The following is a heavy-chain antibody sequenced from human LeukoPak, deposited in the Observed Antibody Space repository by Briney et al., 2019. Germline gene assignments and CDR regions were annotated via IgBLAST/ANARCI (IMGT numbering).Heavy chain of an antibody. V-gene: IGHV3-30-3*01. CDR3: ASDGD. CDR1: GFTFSSYA. J-gene: IGHJ4*02. CDR2: ISYDGSNK. D-gene: IGHD3-10*01. Sequence: GRSLRLSCAASGFTFSSYAMHWVRQAPGKGLEWVAVISYDGSNKYYADSVKGRFTISRDNSKNALYLQMNSLRAEDTAVYYCASDGDWGQGTLVTVSS.